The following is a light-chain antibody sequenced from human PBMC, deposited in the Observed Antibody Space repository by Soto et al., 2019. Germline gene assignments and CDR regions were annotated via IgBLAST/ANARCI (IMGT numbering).Light chain of an antibody. CDR2: AAS. Sequence: AIRMTQSPSSLSASTGDRVTITCRASQGISSYLAWYQQKPGKAPKLLIYAASTLQSGVPSRFSGSGSGTDFTLTITRLQSEDFATSYCQQYYSYPRTFGQGTKVEIK. V-gene: IGKV1-8*01. CDR1: QGISSY. J-gene: IGKJ1*01. CDR3: QQYYSYPRT.